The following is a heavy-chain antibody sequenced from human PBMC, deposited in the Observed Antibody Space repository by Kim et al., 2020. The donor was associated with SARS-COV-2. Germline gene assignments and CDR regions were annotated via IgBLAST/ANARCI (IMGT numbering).Heavy chain of an antibody. Sequence: SETLSLTCSVSVSSFSSYYWAWLRQPPGKGLEWIGNIYYTGDTNYSPPPKSRVAISMDTSKNQSSLKLTSVTAADTAVYYCAGQPLPDSELDNWGQGTL. CDR2: IYYTGDT. CDR1: VSSFSSYY. D-gene: IGHD2-15*01. J-gene: IGHJ4*02. CDR3: AGQPLPDSELDN. V-gene: IGHV4-59*08.